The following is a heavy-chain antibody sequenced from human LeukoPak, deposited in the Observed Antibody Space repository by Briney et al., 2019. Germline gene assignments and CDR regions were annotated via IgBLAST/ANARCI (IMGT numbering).Heavy chain of an antibody. CDR2: ITYSGDVT. V-gene: IGHV3-23*01. CDR3: AKGQTGAPSFYYFFYLDG. J-gene: IGHJ6*03. D-gene: IGHD2-8*02. Sequence: PGGSLRLSCAASGFTFRGYAMAWVRQAPGKGLEWVSTITYSGDVTYYTDSVKGRFTISRDNSKNTLYLQMHSLTAEDTALYFCAKGQTGAPSFYYFFYLDGWGKGTTCIVSS. CDR1: GFTFRGYA.